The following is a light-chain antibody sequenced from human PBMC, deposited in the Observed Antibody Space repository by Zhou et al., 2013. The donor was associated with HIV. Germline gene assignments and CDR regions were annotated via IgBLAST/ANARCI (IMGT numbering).Light chain of an antibody. V-gene: IGKV3D-20*01. CDR1: QTVRSNY. CDR3: QQYDKSPYT. CDR2: DAS. Sequence: EIVLTQSPATLSLSPGERATLSCGASQTVRSNYLAWYQQKPGLAPRLLIYDASKRATGVPDRFSGSGSGTDFTLTIRRVEPEDFAVYHCQQYDKSPYTFGQGTKLDIK. J-gene: IGKJ2*01.